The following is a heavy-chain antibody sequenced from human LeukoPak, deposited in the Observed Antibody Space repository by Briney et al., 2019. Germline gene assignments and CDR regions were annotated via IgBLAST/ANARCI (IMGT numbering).Heavy chain of an antibody. CDR3: AKEWRGYSSNDAFDV. D-gene: IGHD5-18*01. CDR2: INPIDGAI. J-gene: IGHJ3*01. V-gene: IGHV1-8*01. CDR1: GYSFTSYD. Sequence: ASVKVSCKASGYSFTSYDINWVRQAPGQGLEWMGYINPIDGAIGYAQKFQGRLAVTRDTSITTAYMELSSLTSEDTAVYYCAKEWRGYSSNDAFDVWGQGTPVIVSS.